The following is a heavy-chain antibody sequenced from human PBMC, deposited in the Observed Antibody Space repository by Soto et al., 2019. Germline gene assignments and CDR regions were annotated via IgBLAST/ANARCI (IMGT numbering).Heavy chain of an antibody. V-gene: IGHV1-2*02. Sequence: ASVKVSCKASGYTFTGYYMHWVRQAPGQGLEWMGWINPNSGGTNYAQKFQGRVTMTRDTSISTAYMELSRLRSDDTAVYYCARDASGDYLYYYYYYVMDVWGQGTTVTVSS. CDR2: INPNSGGT. CDR1: GYTFTGYY. D-gene: IGHD4-17*01. J-gene: IGHJ6*02. CDR3: ARDASGDYLYYYYYYVMDV.